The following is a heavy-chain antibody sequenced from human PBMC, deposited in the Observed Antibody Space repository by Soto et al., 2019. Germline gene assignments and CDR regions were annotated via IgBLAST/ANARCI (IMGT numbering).Heavy chain of an antibody. J-gene: IGHJ6*02. D-gene: IGHD2-2*01. V-gene: IGHV4-4*07. CDR1: GGSISSYY. CDR3: ARDREGTAAIFHGMDV. Sequence: SSETLSLTCTVSGGSISSYYWSWIRQPAGKGLEWIGRIYTSGSTNYNPSLKSRVTMSVDTSKNQFSLKLSSVTAADTAVYYCARDREGTAAIFHGMDVWGQGTTVTAP. CDR2: IYTSGST.